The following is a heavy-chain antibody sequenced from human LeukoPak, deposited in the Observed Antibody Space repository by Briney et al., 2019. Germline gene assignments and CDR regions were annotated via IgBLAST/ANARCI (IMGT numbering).Heavy chain of an antibody. CDR3: ARLPTTVEWYFDL. CDR1: GFTFSSHS. J-gene: IGHJ2*01. Sequence: GGSLRLSCAASGFTFSSHSMNWVRQAPGKGLEWVSSISSSGSYIYYADSLKGRFTISRDNAKNSLYLQMNSLRVEDTAVYYCARLPTTVEWYFDLWGRGTLVTVSS. V-gene: IGHV3-21*01. D-gene: IGHD4-11*01. CDR2: ISSSGSYI.